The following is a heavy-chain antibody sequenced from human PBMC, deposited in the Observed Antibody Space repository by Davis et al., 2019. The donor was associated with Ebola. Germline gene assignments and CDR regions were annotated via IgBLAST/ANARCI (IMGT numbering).Heavy chain of an antibody. J-gene: IGHJ4*02. CDR2: ISQSGST. CDR3: ARTNYYDSLEDY. Sequence: GSLRLSCAASGFTFSDYYMNWIRQAPGKGLEWIGEISQSGSTNCNPSLKSRVTISVDTSKNQFSLKLSSVTAADTAVYYCARTNYYDSLEDYWGQGTLVTVPS. V-gene: IGHV4-34*01. D-gene: IGHD3-22*01. CDR1: GFTFSDYY.